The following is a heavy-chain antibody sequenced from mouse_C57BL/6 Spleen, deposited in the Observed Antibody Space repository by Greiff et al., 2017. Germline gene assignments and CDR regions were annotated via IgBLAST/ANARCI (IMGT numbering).Heavy chain of an antibody. Sequence: QVQLKESGPELVKPGASVKLSCKASGYTFTSYDINWVKQRPGQGLEWIGWIYPRDGSTKYNEKFKGKATLTVDTSSSTAYMELHSLTSEDSSVYCCARRSYCHYYAMDYWGQGTSVTVSS. J-gene: IGHJ4*01. D-gene: IGHD1-1*01. CDR1: GYTFTSYD. V-gene: IGHV1-85*01. CDR3: ARRSYCHYYAMDY. CDR2: IYPRDGST.